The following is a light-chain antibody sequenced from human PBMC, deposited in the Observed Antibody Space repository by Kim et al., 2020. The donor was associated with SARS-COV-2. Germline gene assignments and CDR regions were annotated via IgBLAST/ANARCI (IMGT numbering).Light chain of an antibody. CDR1: SSDVGDYKY. J-gene: IGLJ3*02. CDR2: HGS. CDR3: SSYTGATWV. Sequence: QSALTQPASVSGSPGQSVTISCTGTSSDVGDYKYVSWYQQHPGKALKLMIYHGSRRPSGISTRFSGSKSGNTAFLIISWLQAEDEADYYCSSYTGATWVFGGGTQLTVL. V-gene: IGLV2-14*01.